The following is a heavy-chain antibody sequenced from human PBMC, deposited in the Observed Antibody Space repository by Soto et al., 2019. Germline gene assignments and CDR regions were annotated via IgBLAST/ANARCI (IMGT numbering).Heavy chain of an antibody. CDR2: IYYIGST. V-gene: IGHV4-30-4*01. CDR3: ARAPSFYDSSGYDGECFQN. J-gene: IGHJ1*01. D-gene: IGHD3-22*01. Sequence: SETLSLTCTVSGVSISSGDYYWSWIRHPPGNGLEWIGYIYYIGSTYYNPSLKSRVTISVDTSKSQFSLKLSSVTAADTAVYYCARAPSFYDSSGYDGECFQNWGQGTLVTVXS. CDR1: GVSISSGDYY.